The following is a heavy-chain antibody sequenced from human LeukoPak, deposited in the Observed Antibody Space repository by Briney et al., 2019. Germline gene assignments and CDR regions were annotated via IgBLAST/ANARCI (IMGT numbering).Heavy chain of an antibody. V-gene: IGHV4-59*01. D-gene: IGHD6-19*01. Sequence: PSETLSLTCTVSGGSISRYYWSWIRQPPGKGLEWIGYIYYSGSTNYNPSLKSRVTISVDTSKNQFSLKLSSVTAADTAVYYCAGRSVAGTGYFQHWGQGTLVTVSS. CDR3: AGRSVAGTGYFQH. CDR1: GGSISRYY. J-gene: IGHJ1*01. CDR2: IYYSGST.